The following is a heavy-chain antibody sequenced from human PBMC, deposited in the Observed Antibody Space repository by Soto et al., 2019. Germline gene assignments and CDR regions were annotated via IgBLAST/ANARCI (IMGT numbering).Heavy chain of an antibody. J-gene: IGHJ4*02. CDR1: GFSLTTREVG. D-gene: IGHD3-22*01. CDR2: IYWDDDK. V-gene: IGHV2-5*02. CDR3: ARNAEYYTSAHYRN. Sequence: QITLQESGPTLVKPTQTLTLTCSFSGFSLTTREVGVGWIRQPPGKALEWLALIYWDDDKRYNPSLKSRLAITKDTSKNQVVLTMTNMDPVDTATYYCARNAEYYTSAHYRNWGQGTLVTVSS.